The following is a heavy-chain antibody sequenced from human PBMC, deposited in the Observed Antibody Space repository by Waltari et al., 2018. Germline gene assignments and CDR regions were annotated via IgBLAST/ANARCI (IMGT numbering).Heavy chain of an antibody. J-gene: IGHJ4*02. CDR1: GFTFSTYW. CDR3: ARGAGLIWFGEADPRRFDY. Sequence: EVQLVESGGGLVQPGGSLTLSCAASGFTFSTYWMTWVRRTPGKGLEGVANIRYDGGEKVYVDSVKGRFIVSKDNAKNSLYLQMNSLRAEDTAVYYCARGAGLIWFGEADPRRFDYWGQGTQVTVSS. D-gene: IGHD3-10*01. V-gene: IGHV3-7*01. CDR2: IRYDGGEK.